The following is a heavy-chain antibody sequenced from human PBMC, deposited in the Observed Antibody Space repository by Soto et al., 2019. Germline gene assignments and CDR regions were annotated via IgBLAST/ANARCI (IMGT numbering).Heavy chain of an antibody. D-gene: IGHD3-9*01. V-gene: IGHV1-18*01. CDR3: ARELRYFDAQKGEWYFDL. Sequence: QVQLVQSGAEVKKPGASVKVSCKASGYTFTSYGISWVRQAPGQGLEWMGWISAYNGNTNYAQKLQGRVTMTTDTTTSTGYMELRSLRSDDTAVYYCARELRYFDAQKGEWYFDLWGRGTLVTVSS. CDR1: GYTFTSYG. J-gene: IGHJ2*01. CDR2: ISAYNGNT.